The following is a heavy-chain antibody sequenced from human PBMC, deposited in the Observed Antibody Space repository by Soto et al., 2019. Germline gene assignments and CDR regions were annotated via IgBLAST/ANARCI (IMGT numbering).Heavy chain of an antibody. Sequence: SVKVPCKASGGTFSSYTISWVRQAPGQGLEWMGRIIPILGIANYAQKFQGRVTITADESTSTAYMELSSLRSEDTAVYYCARDSGTIGYYYYYYGMDVWGQGTTVTVSS. J-gene: IGHJ6*02. V-gene: IGHV1-69*04. CDR3: ARDSGTIGYYYYYYGMDV. CDR2: IIPILGIA. D-gene: IGHD3-3*01. CDR1: GGTFSSYT.